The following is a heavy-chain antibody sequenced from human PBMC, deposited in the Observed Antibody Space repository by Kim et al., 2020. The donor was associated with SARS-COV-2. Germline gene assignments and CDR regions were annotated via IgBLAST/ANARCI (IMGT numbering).Heavy chain of an antibody. D-gene: IGHD3-22*01. CDR1: GFTFSRYA. CDR2: PNNGNNP. Sequence: GGSLRLSCEASGFTFSRYAMSWVRQAPGGGLEWVASPNNGNNPYYADSVKGRFTVSRDNVKNTLYLQMDNLRVEDTALYYCAKDHESSGWPTFDSWGQGTHVIVSS. CDR3: AKDHESSGWPTFDS. V-gene: IGHV3-23*05. J-gene: IGHJ4*02.